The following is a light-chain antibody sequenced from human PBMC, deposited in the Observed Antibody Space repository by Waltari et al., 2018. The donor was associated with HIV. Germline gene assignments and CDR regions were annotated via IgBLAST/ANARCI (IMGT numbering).Light chain of an antibody. Sequence: QSALTQPPSVSGSPGQSVTISCTGTSNDVGFYNRVSWYQQSPGTAPKPLTYEVTHRPPGCPARFSGSKSGNTASLTISGLQAEDESDYYCSSYTTSSIVIFGGGPKVTVL. J-gene: IGLJ2*01. CDR3: SSYTTSSIVI. CDR2: EVT. CDR1: SNDVGFYNR. V-gene: IGLV2-18*02.